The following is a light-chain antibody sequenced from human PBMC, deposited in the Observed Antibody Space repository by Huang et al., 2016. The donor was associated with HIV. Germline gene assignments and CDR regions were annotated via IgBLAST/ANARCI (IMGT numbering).Light chain of an antibody. Sequence: EIVLTQSPGTLSVSPGERATLSCRASQSVSSNYLAWYQPKPGQSPRLLIYGASSRATGIPDRFSGSGSGTDFTLTISRLEPEDFAVYYCQQYGDSPRAFGQGTKVEIK. CDR3: QQYGDSPRA. CDR1: QSVSSNY. V-gene: IGKV3-20*01. J-gene: IGKJ2*01. CDR2: GAS.